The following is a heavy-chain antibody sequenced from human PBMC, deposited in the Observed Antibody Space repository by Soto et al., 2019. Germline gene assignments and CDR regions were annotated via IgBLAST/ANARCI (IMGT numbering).Heavy chain of an antibody. CDR2: ISYDEINK. CDR3: ATFLLVGSFDI. Sequence: GSLSLSCAASGFTFSNYAMHWVRQAPGKGLEWVAVISYDEINKYYADSVKGRFTISRDNSKNTLSLQMNTLRAEDTAVYYCATFLLVGSFDIWGQGTMVTVSS. V-gene: IGHV3-30-3*01. J-gene: IGHJ3*02. CDR1: GFTFSNYA. D-gene: IGHD1-26*01.